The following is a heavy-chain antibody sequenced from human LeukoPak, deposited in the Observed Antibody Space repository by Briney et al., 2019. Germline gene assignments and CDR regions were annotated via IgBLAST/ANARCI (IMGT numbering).Heavy chain of an antibody. CDR1: GSTFSDHY. J-gene: IGHJ4*02. CDR2: IRNRARGYTT. Sequence: PGGSLRLSCVVSGSTFSDHYMDWVRQAPGKGLEGVARIRNRARGYTTEYAASAKGRFTISRDDSEGSLYLQMNSLQTEDTAVYYCATETKDNSAYYYFDYWGQGALVTVSS. D-gene: IGHD5-12*01. V-gene: IGHV3-72*01. CDR3: ATETKDNSAYYYFDY.